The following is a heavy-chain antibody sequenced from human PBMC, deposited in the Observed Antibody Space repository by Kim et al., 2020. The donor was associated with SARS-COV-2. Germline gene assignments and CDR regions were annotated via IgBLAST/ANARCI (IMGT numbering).Heavy chain of an antibody. V-gene: IGHV4-31*03. CDR3: TRAVTDWSGYYGFDY. CDR1: GGSISSGGYY. Sequence: SETLSLTCTVSGGSISSGGYYWSWIRQHPGKGLEWIGYIYYSGSTYYNPSLKSRVTISVDTSKNQFSLKLSSVTAADTAVYYCTRAVTDWSGYYGFDYWGQGTLVTVSS. CDR2: IYYSGST. J-gene: IGHJ4*02. D-gene: IGHD3-3*01.